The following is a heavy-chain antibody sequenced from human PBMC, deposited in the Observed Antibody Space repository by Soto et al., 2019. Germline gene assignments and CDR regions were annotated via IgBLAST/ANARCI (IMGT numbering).Heavy chain of an antibody. Sequence: ASVKVSCKTSGYTFTDYDINWVRQATGQGLEWIGWMNPNSGETGYAQKFQGRVTMTRSTSLSTAYLELSSLRSEDTAVYYCARVAVAARPRWYNWFDPWGQGTLVTVSS. J-gene: IGHJ5*02. D-gene: IGHD2-15*01. CDR1: GYTFTDYD. CDR3: ARVAVAARPRWYNWFDP. V-gene: IGHV1-8*01. CDR2: MNPNSGET.